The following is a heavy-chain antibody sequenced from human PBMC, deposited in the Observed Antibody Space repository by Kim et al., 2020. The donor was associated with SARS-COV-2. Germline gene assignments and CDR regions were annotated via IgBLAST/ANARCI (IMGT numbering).Heavy chain of an antibody. J-gene: IGHJ5*02. D-gene: IGHD3-10*01. Sequence: GGSLRLSCAASGFTFSSYSMNWVRQAPGKGLEWVSSISSSSSYIYYANSGKGRFTISRDNAKNSLYLQMNSLRAEDTAVYYCARENGSGSNPNWFDPWGQGPLVTVSS. CDR2: ISSSSSYI. CDR3: ARENGSGSNPNWFDP. CDR1: GFTFSSYS. V-gene: IGHV3-21*01.